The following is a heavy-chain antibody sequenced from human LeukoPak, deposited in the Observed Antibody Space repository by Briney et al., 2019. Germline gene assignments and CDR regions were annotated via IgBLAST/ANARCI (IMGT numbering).Heavy chain of an antibody. CDR3: ARQDDIVGANTLVH. CDR2: IYYSGST. J-gene: IGHJ4*02. D-gene: IGHD1-26*01. Sequence: PSETLSLTCTVSGGSISSYYWSWIRQPPGKGLEWIGYIYYSGSTNYNPSLKSRVTISVDTSNNQVSLKLKSVTAADTAVYYCARQDDIVGANTLVHWGQGILVTVSS. CDR1: GGSISSYY. V-gene: IGHV4-59*08.